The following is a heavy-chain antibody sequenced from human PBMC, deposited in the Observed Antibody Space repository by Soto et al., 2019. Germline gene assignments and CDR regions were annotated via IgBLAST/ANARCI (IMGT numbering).Heavy chain of an antibody. CDR3: ARLPSYYGSGSSYYLNYYYYYMDG. V-gene: IGHV4-39*01. CDR1: GGSISSSSYY. Sequence: SETLSLTCTVSGGSISSSSYYWGWIRQPPGKGLEWIGSIYYSGSTYYNPSLKSRVTISVDTSKNQFSLKLSSVTAADTAVYYCARLPSYYGSGSSYYLNYYYYYMDGWGKGTTVTVSS. J-gene: IGHJ6*03. CDR2: IYYSGST. D-gene: IGHD3-10*01.